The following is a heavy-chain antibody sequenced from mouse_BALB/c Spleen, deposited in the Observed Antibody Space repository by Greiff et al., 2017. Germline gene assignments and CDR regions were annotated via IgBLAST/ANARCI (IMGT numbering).Heavy chain of an antibody. CDR2: IDPANGNT. J-gene: IGHJ2*01. V-gene: IGHV14-3*02. CDR1: GFNIKDTY. CDR3: ARGWDGDY. Sequence: EVKLVESGAELVKPGASVKLSCTASGFNIKDTYMHWVKQRPEQGLEWIGRIDPANGNTKYDPKFQGKASITADTSSNTAYLQLSSLTSEDTAVYYCARGWDGDYWGQGTTLTVSS. D-gene: IGHD4-1*01.